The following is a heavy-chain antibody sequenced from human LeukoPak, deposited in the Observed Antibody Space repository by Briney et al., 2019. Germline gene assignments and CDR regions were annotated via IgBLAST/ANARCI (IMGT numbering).Heavy chain of an antibody. Sequence: GGSLRLSCAASGFTFSSYSMNWVRQAPGKGLEWVSYISSSSSTIYYADSVKGRFTISRDNAKNSLYLQMNSLRAEDTAVYYCVTNSSWLGFDYWGQGTLVTVSS. CDR1: GFTFSSYS. J-gene: IGHJ4*02. CDR2: ISSSSSTI. CDR3: VTNSSWLGFDY. D-gene: IGHD6-13*01. V-gene: IGHV3-48*04.